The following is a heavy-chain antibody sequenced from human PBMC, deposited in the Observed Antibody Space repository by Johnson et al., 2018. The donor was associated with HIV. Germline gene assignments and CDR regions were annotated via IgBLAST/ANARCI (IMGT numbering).Heavy chain of an antibody. Sequence: QMQLVESGGGVVQPGRSLRLSCAASGFTFSSYALHWVRQAPGKGLEWVAVISYDGSNKYYADSVKGRFTISRDNSKNTLYLQMNSLRAEDTAIYYCVTDRGYYDSSGYSRPFDIWGQGTMVTVSS. CDR2: ISYDGSNK. CDR1: GFTFSSYA. J-gene: IGHJ3*02. CDR3: VTDRGYYDSSGYSRPFDI. D-gene: IGHD3-22*01. V-gene: IGHV3-30*04.